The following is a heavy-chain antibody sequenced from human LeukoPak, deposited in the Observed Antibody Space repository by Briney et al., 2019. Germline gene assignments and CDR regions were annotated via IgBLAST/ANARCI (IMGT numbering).Heavy chain of an antibody. CDR3: ARSQLWLVSPNFYYYGMDV. CDR1: GGSISSYY. D-gene: IGHD6-19*01. V-gene: IGHV4-59*08. Sequence: ASETLSLTCTVSGGSISSYYWSWIRQPPGRGLEWIGYIYYSGSTNYNPSLKSRVTISVDTSKNQFSLKLSSVTAADTAVYYCARSQLWLVSPNFYYYGMDVWGQGTTVTVSS. J-gene: IGHJ6*02. CDR2: IYYSGST.